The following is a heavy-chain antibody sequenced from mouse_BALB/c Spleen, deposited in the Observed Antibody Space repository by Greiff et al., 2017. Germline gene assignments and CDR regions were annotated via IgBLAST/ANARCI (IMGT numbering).Heavy chain of an antibody. V-gene: IGHV2-3*01. CDR3: AKENYYGSSYGDVLAY. Sequence: VQRVESGPGLVAPSQRLSITCTVSGFSLTSYGVSWVRQPPGKGLEWLGVIWVDGSTNYHSALISRLSISKDNSKSQVFLILNSLQTDDTATYYCAKENYYGSSYGDVLAYWGQGTLVTVS. J-gene: IGHJ3*01. CDR1: GFSLTSYG. D-gene: IGHD1-1*01. CDR2: IWVDGST.